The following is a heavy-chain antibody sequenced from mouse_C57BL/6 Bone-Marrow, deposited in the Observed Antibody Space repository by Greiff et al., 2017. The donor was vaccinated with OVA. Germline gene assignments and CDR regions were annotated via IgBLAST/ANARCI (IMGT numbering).Heavy chain of an antibody. CDR1: GYTFTSYT. J-gene: IGHJ1*03. CDR3: ERLRLWYFDV. D-gene: IGHD2-12*01. CDR2: INPSSGYT. Sequence: VQLQQSGAELARPGASVKMSCKASGYTFTSYTMHWVKQRPGQGLEWIGYINPSSGYTKYNQKFKDKATLTADKSSSTAYMQLSSLTSEDSAVYYWERLRLWYFDVWGTGTTVTVSA. V-gene: IGHV1-4*01.